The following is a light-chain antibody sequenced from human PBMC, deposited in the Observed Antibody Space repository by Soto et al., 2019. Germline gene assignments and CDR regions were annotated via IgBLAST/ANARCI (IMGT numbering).Light chain of an antibody. CDR3: QQRTSWPPT. Sequence: EIVLTQSPATLSLSPGEKATLSCRASRSVSNYLAWYQQKPGRAPRLLIYDASNRATGIPARFSGSGSGTDFTLTISSLEPEDFAVYYCQQRTSWPPTFGGGTKVEIK. CDR1: RSVSNY. J-gene: IGKJ4*01. CDR2: DAS. V-gene: IGKV3-11*01.